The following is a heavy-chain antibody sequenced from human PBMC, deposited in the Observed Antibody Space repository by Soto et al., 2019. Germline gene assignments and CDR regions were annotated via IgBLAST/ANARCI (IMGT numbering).Heavy chain of an antibody. D-gene: IGHD3-16*01. V-gene: IGHV2-5*02. Sequence: QITLKESGPTLVKPTQTLTLTCTFSGFSLTTRGVGVGWIRQPPGKALECLALIYWDDDKRYSTSLPSRLSITKDTSKNQVVLTMTNVDPVDTATYYCAHIPNYYQYDWFDPWGQGTLVSVSS. CDR2: IYWDDDK. J-gene: IGHJ5*02. CDR1: GFSLTTRGVG. CDR3: AHIPNYYQYDWFDP.